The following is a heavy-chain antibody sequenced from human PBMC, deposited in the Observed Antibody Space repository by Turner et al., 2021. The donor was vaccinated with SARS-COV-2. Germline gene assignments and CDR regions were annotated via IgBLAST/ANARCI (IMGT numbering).Heavy chain of an antibody. D-gene: IGHD4-17*01. CDR3: ARDRDYGDYGVYYYGLDV. V-gene: IGHV3-48*01. CDR1: GFTFSTYS. J-gene: IGHJ6*02. CDR2: ISSSSSTI. Sequence: EVQLVESGGGLVQPGGSLRLSCAASGFTFSTYSMNWVGQAPGKGLEWVSYISSSSSTICYADSVKGRFTISRDNAKNSLYLQMNSLRAEDTAVYYCARDRDYGDYGVYYYGLDVWGQGTTVTVSS.